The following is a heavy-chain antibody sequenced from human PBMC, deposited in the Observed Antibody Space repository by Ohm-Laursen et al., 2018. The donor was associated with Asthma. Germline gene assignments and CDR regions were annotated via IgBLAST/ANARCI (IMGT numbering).Heavy chain of an antibody. J-gene: IGHJ4*02. CDR2: IKSDGSQT. D-gene: IGHD2-2*01. CDR1: GFTFSGSW. V-gene: IGHV3-7*01. CDR3: ATLSWYASQY. Sequence: SLRLSCAASGFTFSGSWMIWVRQAPGKGLQWLAFIKSDGSQTYFADSLEGRFSISRDNSKNSLYLQMSSLRGEDTALYYCATLSWYASQYWGQGTLVTVSS.